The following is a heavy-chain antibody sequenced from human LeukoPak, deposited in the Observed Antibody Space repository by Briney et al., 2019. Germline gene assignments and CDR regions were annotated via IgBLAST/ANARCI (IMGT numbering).Heavy chain of an antibody. D-gene: IGHD6-13*01. CDR2: INPNSGGT. CDR1: GYTFTGYY. CDR3: ARAKRAYYSSSPNSYYYYGMDV. J-gene: IGHJ6*02. V-gene: IGHV1-2*04. Sequence: ASVKVSCKASGYTFTGYYMHWVRQAPGQGLKWMGWINPNSGGTNYAQKFQGWVTMTRDTSISTAYMELSRLRSDDTAVYYCARAKRAYYSSSPNSYYYYGMDVWGQGTTVTVSS.